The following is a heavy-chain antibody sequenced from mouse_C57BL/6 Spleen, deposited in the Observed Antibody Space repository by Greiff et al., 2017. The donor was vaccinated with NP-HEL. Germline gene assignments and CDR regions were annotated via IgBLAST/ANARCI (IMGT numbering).Heavy chain of an antibody. D-gene: IGHD1-1*01. CDR3: ARGTTVVRVLYAMDY. CDR1: GYAFSSSW. CDR2: IYPGDGDT. V-gene: IGHV1-82*01. J-gene: IGHJ4*01. Sequence: VQLQQSGPELVKPGASVKISCKASGYAFSSSWMNWVKQRPGKGLEWIGRIYPGDGDTNYNGKFKGKATLTADKSSSTAYMQLSSLTSEDSAVYFCARGTTVVRVLYAMDYWGQGTSVTVSS.